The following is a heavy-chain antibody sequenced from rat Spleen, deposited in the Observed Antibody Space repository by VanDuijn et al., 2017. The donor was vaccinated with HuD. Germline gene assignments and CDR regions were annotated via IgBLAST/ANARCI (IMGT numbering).Heavy chain of an antibody. CDR1: GFTFSNYY. Sequence: EVQLVESGGGLVRPGRSLKLSCAASGFTFSNYYMAWVRQAPKKGLEWVASIDYEGSTTHYGDSVKGRFTIFRDNAKSTLYLQMSSLRSEDAATYYCARPPYDGTYYHYFDYWGQGVMVTVSS. D-gene: IGHD1-12*02. V-gene: IGHV5-22*01. CDR3: ARPPYDGTYYHYFDY. CDR2: IDYEGSTT. J-gene: IGHJ2*01.